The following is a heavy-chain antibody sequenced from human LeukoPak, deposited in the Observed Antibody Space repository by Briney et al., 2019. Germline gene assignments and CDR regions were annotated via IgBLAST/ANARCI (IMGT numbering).Heavy chain of an antibody. V-gene: IGHV3-7*05. CDR3: ARGYGWVDY. CDR1: GFSFSGYW. CDR2: IKQDGSDK. D-gene: IGHD5-18*01. J-gene: IGHJ4*02. Sequence: PGGSLRLSCAASGFSFSGYWMTWVRQAPGKGLEWVAHIKQDGSDKFYVDSVKDRFTISRDNTTNSLYLQMNSLRAEDTAVYYCARGYGWVDYWGQGTLVTVSS.